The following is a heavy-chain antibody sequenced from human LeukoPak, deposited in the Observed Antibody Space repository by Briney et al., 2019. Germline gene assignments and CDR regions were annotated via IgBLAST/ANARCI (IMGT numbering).Heavy chain of an antibody. D-gene: IGHD6-19*01. J-gene: IGHJ4*02. CDR1: GFTFSNYW. Sequence: PGGSLRLSCAVSGFTFSNYWMHWVRQVPGEGPVWVSHINSDGSDTTYADSVEGRFTISRDNSKNSLYLQMNSLTTEDTALYYCAKDVNENIAVAGHFDYWGQGTLVTVSS. V-gene: IGHV3-74*01. CDR3: AKDVNENIAVAGHFDY. CDR2: INSDGSDT.